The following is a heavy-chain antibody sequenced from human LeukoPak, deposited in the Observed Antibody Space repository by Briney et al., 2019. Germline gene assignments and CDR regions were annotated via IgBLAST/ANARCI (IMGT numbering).Heavy chain of an antibody. D-gene: IGHD3-22*01. J-gene: IGHJ3*02. Sequence: GGSLRLSCAASGFTFDDYAMHWVRQAPGKGLERVSGINWNSGSIGYADSVKGRFTISRDNAKNSLYLQMNSLRAEDTALYYCAKASGYYYGSAACDIWGQGTMVTVSS. CDR3: AKASGYYYGSAACDI. CDR2: INWNSGSI. V-gene: IGHV3-9*01. CDR1: GFTFDDYA.